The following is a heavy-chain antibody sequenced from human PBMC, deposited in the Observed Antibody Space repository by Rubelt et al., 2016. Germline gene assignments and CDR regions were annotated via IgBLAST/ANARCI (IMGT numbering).Heavy chain of an antibody. Sequence: EVQLVESGGGLVQPGRSLRLSCAASGFAVSSNYMSWVRQAPGKGLVWVSRINSDGSSTSYADSCKVLFTISRDNANNTLYLQRSSLRAEDTAVYYCARVYYDSSGYFDYWGQGTLVTVSS. CDR3: ARVYYDSSGYFDY. V-gene: IGHV3-74*02. CDR1: GFAVSSNY. D-gene: IGHD3-22*01. CDR2: INSDGSST. J-gene: IGHJ4*02.